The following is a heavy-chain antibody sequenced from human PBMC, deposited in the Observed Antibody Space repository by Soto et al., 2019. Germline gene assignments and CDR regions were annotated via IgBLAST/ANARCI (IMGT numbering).Heavy chain of an antibody. CDR2: INHSGST. V-gene: IGHV4-34*01. CDR1: GGSFSGYY. J-gene: IGHJ5*02. Sequence: SETLSLTCAVYGGSFSGYYWSWIRQPPGKGLEWIGEINHSGSTNYNPSLKSRVTISVDTSKNQFSLKLSSVTAADTAVYYCARGLGLVLRYFDWFSHWGQGTLVT. D-gene: IGHD3-9*01. CDR3: ARGLGLVLRYFDWFSH.